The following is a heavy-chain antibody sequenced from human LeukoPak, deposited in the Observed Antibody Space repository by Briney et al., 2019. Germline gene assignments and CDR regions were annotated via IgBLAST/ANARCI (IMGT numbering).Heavy chain of an antibody. V-gene: IGHV1-8*01. J-gene: IGHJ4*02. D-gene: IGHD2-15*01. CDR2: MNPNSGNT. CDR3: ARERYCSGGSCYSDLDY. CDR1: GYTFTSYD. Sequence: ASVKVSCKASGYTFTSYDINWVRQATGQGLEWMGWMNPNSGNTGYAQKFQGRVTMTRNTSISTAYMELSSLRSEYTAVYYCARERYCSGGSCYSDLDYWGQGTLVTVSS.